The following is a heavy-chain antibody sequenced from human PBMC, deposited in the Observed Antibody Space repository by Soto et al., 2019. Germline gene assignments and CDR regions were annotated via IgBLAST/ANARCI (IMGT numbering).Heavy chain of an antibody. D-gene: IGHD1-7*01. J-gene: IGHJ3*02. CDR2: IVPIFRTT. V-gene: IGHV1-69*12. CDR3: AREASAPGTFREYASDI. Sequence: QVQLVQSGAEVKKSGSSVKVACKVSGDTFSNYAINWVRRAPGQGLEWMGAIVPIFRTTNYAQKFQGRVTIIADESTITAYMELSRLRSDDTATYYCAREASAPGTFREYASDIWGQGTKVTVSS. CDR1: GDTFSNYA.